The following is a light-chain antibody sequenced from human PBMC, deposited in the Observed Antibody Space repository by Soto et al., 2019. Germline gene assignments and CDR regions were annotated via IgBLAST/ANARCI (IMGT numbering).Light chain of an antibody. CDR3: QPVKSYPLT. J-gene: IGKJ4*01. CDR2: EES. V-gene: IGKV1-9*01. CDR1: QAITNN. Sequence: DIHLTQSPSSLSASVGDRVTITCRASQAITNNLAWYQQKPGNPPKLLIYEESTLHSGVPSRFSGRKVGTQVMLTIDGLQPEYLATYYCQPVKSYPLTLGGGTNVEIK.